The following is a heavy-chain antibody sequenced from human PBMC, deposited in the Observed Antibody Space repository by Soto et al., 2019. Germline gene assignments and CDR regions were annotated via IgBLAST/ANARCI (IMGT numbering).Heavy chain of an antibody. CDR1: GFTFSNYA. D-gene: IGHD3-10*01. Sequence: PGGSLRLSCGASGFTFSNYAMTWVRQAPGKGLEWVSGISGSGGSTYYADSVKGRFTISRDNSKNTLYLQMNSLRAEDTAVYYCAKDSILSGGDGYWGQGTLVTVSS. CDR3: AKDSILSGGDGY. V-gene: IGHV3-23*01. J-gene: IGHJ4*02. CDR2: ISGSGGST.